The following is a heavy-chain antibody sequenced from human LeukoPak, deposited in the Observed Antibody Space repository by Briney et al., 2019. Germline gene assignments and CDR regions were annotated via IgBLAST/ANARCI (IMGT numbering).Heavy chain of an antibody. J-gene: IGHJ4*02. D-gene: IGHD4-17*01. CDR2: INPNSGGT. CDR3: ARALGPTVTTSADY. CDR1: GYTFISYD. Sequence: GASVKVSCKASGYTFISYDINWVRQAPGQGLEWMGWINPNSGGTNYAQKFQGRVTMTRDTSISTAYMELSRLRSDDTAVYYCARALGPTVTTSADYWGQGTLVTVSS. V-gene: IGHV1-2*02.